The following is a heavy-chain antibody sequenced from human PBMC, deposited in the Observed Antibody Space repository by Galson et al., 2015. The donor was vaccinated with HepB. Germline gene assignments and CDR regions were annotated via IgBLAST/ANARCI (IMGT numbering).Heavy chain of an antibody. J-gene: IGHJ6*02. CDR2: ISSSSSTI. V-gene: IGHV3-48*01. CDR1: GFTFSSYS. Sequence: SLRLSCAASGFTFSSYSMNWVRQAPGKGLEWVSYISSSSSTIYYADSVKGRFTISRDNAKNTLYLQMNSLRAEDTAVYYCASQGDFWSGYGYYYYYGMDVWGQGTTVTVSS. D-gene: IGHD3-3*01. CDR3: ASQGDFWSGYGYYYYYGMDV.